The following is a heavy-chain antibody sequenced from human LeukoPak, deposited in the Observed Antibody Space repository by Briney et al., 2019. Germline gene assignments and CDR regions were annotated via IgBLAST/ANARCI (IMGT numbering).Heavy chain of an antibody. Sequence: PGGSLRLSCAASGFTFSSYRMNWVRQAPGKGLEWVSSISISSSYIDHADSVKGRFTISRDNAKNSLYLQMNSLRAEDTAVYYCARDRGSSYGLGIDYWGQGTMVTVSS. V-gene: IGHV3-21*01. CDR1: GFTFSSYR. D-gene: IGHD5-18*01. CDR2: ISISSSYI. CDR3: ARDRGSSYGLGIDY. J-gene: IGHJ4*02.